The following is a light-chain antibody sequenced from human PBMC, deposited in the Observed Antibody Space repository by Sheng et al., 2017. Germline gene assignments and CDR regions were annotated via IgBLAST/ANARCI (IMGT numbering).Light chain of an antibody. CDR3: QQSYSTLPYT. CDR1: QGIRNY. V-gene: IGKV1-17*03. J-gene: IGKJ2*01. Sequence: DIQMTQSPSAMSASVGHRVSITCRASQGIRNYLAWFQQKPGKVPKRLIYAASSLQSAVPSRFSGSGSGTEFTLTINSLQPEDFATYYCQQSYSTLPYTFGQGTKLEIK. CDR2: AAS.